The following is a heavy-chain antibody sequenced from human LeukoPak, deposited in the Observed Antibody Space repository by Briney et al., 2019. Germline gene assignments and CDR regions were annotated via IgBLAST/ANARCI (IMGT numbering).Heavy chain of an antibody. CDR3: ARVGYSNYDNDY. D-gene: IGHD4-11*01. Sequence: ASVKVSCKASGYTFTSYDMHWVRQAPGQGLEWMEIINPSGGSTSYAQKFQGRVTMTRDTSTSTVYMELSSLRSEDTAVYYCARVGYSNYDNDYWGQGTLVTVSS. CDR1: GYTFTSYD. V-gene: IGHV1-46*01. CDR2: INPSGGST. J-gene: IGHJ4*02.